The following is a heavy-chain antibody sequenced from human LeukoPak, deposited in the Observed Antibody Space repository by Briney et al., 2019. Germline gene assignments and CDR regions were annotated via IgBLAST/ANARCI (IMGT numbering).Heavy chain of an antibody. J-gene: IGHJ4*02. CDR2: INHSRST. CDR1: GGSFSGYY. Sequence: PSETLSLTCAVYGGSFSGYYWSWIRQPPGKGLEWIGEINHSRSTNYNPSLKSRVTISVDTSKNQFSPKLSSVTAADTAVYYCARGYQYYDFWSGYWYYFDYWGQGTLVTVSS. D-gene: IGHD3-3*01. CDR3: ARGYQYYDFWSGYWYYFDY. V-gene: IGHV4-34*01.